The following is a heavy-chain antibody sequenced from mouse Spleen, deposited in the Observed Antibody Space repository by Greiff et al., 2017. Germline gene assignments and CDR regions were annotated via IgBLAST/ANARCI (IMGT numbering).Heavy chain of an antibody. CDR2: ILGDGST. CDR1: GFSLTGYG. CDR3: ARDNYGYPYYYAMDY. J-gene: IGHJ4*01. V-gene: IGHV2-6-7*01. Sequence: QVQLQQSGPGLVAPSQSLSITCPVSGFSLTGYGVNWVRQPPGKGLEWLGMILGDGSTDYNSALKSRLSISKGNSKSQVFLKMNSLQTDDTARYYCARDNYGYPYYYAMDYWGQGTSVTVSS. D-gene: IGHD1-2*01.